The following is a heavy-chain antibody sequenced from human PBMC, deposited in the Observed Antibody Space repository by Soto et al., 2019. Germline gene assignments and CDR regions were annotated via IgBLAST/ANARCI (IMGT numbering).Heavy chain of an antibody. Sequence: SSETLSLTCTVPGGSITSGQYYWSWIRQSPGKGLEWIGYIYYTGSAYYNPSLKSRVTISFDTSKNQFSLRLSPVTDADTAVFYCARTGYIYGADAFDVWGQGTMVTVSS. V-gene: IGHV4-30-4*01. CDR3: ARTGYIYGADAFDV. CDR2: IYYTGSA. J-gene: IGHJ3*01. D-gene: IGHD5-18*01. CDR1: GGSITSGQYY.